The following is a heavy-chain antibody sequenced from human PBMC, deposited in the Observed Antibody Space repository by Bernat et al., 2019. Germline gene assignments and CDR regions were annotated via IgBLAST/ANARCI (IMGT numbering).Heavy chain of an antibody. J-gene: IGHJ4*02. CDR2: ISYDGSNK. D-gene: IGHD4-17*01. V-gene: IGHV3-30*18. CDR3: AKTTGPYGDHAYYFDY. Sequence: QVQLVESGGGVVQPGKSLRLSCTASGFTFSSYGMHWVRQAPGKGLEWVAVISYDGSNKYYADSVKGRFTISRDNFKDTLYLQMTSLRAEDTAVYYCAKTTGPYGDHAYYFDYWGQGTLVTVSS. CDR1: GFTFSSYG.